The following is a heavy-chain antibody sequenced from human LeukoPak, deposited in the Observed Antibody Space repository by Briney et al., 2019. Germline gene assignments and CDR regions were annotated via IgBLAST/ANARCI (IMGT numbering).Heavy chain of an antibody. V-gene: IGHV1-2*02. D-gene: IGHD4-23*01. CDR2: INPNSGGT. Sequence: GASVKVSCKASGYTFTGYYIHWVRQAPGQGLEWMGWINPNSGGTNYAQKFQGRVTMTRDTSISTAYMELSRLGSDDTAVYYCATHDYGGNGLDPWGQGTLVTVSS. J-gene: IGHJ5*02. CDR3: ATHDYGGNGLDP. CDR1: GYTFTGYY.